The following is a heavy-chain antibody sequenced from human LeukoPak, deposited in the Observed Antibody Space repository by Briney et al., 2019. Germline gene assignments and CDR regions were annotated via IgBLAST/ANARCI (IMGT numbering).Heavy chain of an antibody. CDR3: ASGYGDPPYYYFDY. CDR2: FYTSGST. D-gene: IGHD4-17*01. Sequence: SETLSLTCTVSGGSISSGSYYWSWIRQPAGKGLEWIGRFYTSGSTNYNPSLKSRVTISVDTSKNQFSLNLSSVTAADTAVYYCASGYGDPPYYYFDYWGQGTLVTVSS. J-gene: IGHJ4*02. V-gene: IGHV4-61*02. CDR1: GGSISSGSYY.